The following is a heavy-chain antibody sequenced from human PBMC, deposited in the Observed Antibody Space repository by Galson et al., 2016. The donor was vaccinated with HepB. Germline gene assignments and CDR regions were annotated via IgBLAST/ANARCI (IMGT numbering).Heavy chain of an antibody. Sequence: SLRLSCAASGFTFSNAWMTWVRQAPGKGLEWVGRIKSETDGGTAVYAAPVKGRFTISRDGSKNTLRLQMDSLITEDTAVYYCATLSKGAIDFRGQGTLVTVSS. J-gene: IGHJ4*02. D-gene: IGHD5/OR15-5a*01. V-gene: IGHV3-15*01. CDR3: ATLSKGAIDF. CDR1: GFTFSNAW. CDR2: IKSETDGGTA.